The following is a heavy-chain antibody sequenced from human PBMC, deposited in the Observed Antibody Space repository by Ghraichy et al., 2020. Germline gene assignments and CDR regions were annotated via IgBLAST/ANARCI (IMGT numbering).Heavy chain of an antibody. V-gene: IGHV1-2*04. J-gene: IGHJ3*02. CDR2: INPNSGGT. CDR1: GYTFTGYY. D-gene: IGHD2-2*01. CDR3: ARGPGYCSSTSCPGGAFDI. Sequence: ASVKVSCKASGYTFTGYYMHWVRQAPGQGLEWMGWINPNSGGTNYAQKFQGWVPMTRDTSISTAYMELSRLRSDDTAVYYRARGPGYCSSTSCPGGAFDIWGQGTMVTVSS.